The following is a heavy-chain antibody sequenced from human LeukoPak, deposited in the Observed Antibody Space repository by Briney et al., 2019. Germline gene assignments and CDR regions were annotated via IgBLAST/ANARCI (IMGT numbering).Heavy chain of an antibody. CDR3: AKSLGRLRFLEWLLFA. CDR2: ISGDGGTI. CDR1: GFTLRSSA. V-gene: IGHV3-23*01. Sequence: GGSLRLSCAASGFTLRSSAMSWVRQAPGKGLEWVSAISGDGGTISYAASVRGRFTISRDNAKNTLFLQMSSLRAGDTALYYCAKSLGRLRFLEWLLFAWGQGTLVTVSS. D-gene: IGHD3-3*01. J-gene: IGHJ5*02.